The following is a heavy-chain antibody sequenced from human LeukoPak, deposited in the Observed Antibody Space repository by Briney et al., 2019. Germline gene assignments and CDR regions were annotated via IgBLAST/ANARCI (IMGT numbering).Heavy chain of an antibody. CDR1: GGSISSYY. Sequence: SETLSLTCTVSGGSISSYYWSWIRQPPGEGLEWIGYIYYSGSTNYNPSLKSRVTISVDTSKNQISLKLSSVTAADTAVYYCARDYGDYGYYFDYWGQGTLVTVSS. V-gene: IGHV4-59*01. J-gene: IGHJ4*02. CDR2: IYYSGST. D-gene: IGHD4-17*01. CDR3: ARDYGDYGYYFDY.